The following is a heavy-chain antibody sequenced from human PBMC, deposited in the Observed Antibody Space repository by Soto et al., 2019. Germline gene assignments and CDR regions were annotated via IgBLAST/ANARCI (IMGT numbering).Heavy chain of an antibody. CDR3: ARFTHSSTGYTSRSYFDY. J-gene: IGHJ4*02. V-gene: IGHV3-21*01. CDR2: ISSSSTYI. D-gene: IGHD6-13*01. Sequence: EVQVVESGGGLVPPGGSLRLSCAASGFTFSSYTMNWVRQAPGKGLEWVPSISSSSTYIYYAVSVKGRFTISRDNAKNSLYLQMNSLRAEDTAVYFCARFTHSSTGYTSRSYFDYWGQGTLVTVSS. CDR1: GFTFSSYT.